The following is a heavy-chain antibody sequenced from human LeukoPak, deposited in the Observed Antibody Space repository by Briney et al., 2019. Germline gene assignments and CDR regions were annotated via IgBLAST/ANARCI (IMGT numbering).Heavy chain of an antibody. Sequence: PGGSLRLSCEASGFTFSSYEMNWVRQAPGRGLEWLSYISSSATTIYYADSVKGRFTISRDNAKNTVFLQMSSLRAEDTALYYCARKSASGNYPLDYWGQGTLVTVSS. CDR3: ARKSASGNYPLDY. J-gene: IGHJ4*02. V-gene: IGHV3-48*03. D-gene: IGHD3-10*01. CDR2: ISSSATTI. CDR1: GFTFSSYE.